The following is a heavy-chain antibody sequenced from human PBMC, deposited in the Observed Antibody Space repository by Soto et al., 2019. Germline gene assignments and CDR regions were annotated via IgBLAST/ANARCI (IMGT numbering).Heavy chain of an antibody. V-gene: IGHV1-18*01. D-gene: IGHD2-15*01. CDR1: RYTFTSNG. CDR3: ARDLQPGYCSGGSCYSISAFDI. Sequence: ASVKASCKASRYTFTSNGISWVRQAPGQGLEWMGWISAYNGNTNYAQKLQGRVTMTTDTSTSTAYMELRSLRSDDTAVYYCARDLQPGYCSGGSCYSISAFDIWGQGTMVTVSS. J-gene: IGHJ3*02. CDR2: ISAYNGNT.